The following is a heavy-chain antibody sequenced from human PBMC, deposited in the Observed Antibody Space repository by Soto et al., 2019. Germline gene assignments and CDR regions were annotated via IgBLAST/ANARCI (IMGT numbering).Heavy chain of an antibody. Sequence: VGSLRLSCAASGSSFSSYTMNWVRQAPGKGLEWVSSINNNSGRKYYADSVKGRFTISRDNSKNTLFLQMNSLKAEDTAVYFCAKDGDYEYFDYWGQGTQVTVSS. J-gene: IGHJ4*02. CDR3: AKDGDYEYFDY. CDR2: INNNSGRK. D-gene: IGHD3-22*01. V-gene: IGHV3-23*01. CDR1: GSSFSSYT.